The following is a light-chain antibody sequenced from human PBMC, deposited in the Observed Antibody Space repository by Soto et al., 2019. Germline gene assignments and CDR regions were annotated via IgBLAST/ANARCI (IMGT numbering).Light chain of an antibody. Sequence: EIVLTQSPGTLSLSPGERATLSCRASQSVRSSYLAWYQQRPGQAPRLLIYGASSRATGIPDRFSGSGSGTDFTLTISRLEPADFAVYYCQQYGSSPWTFGQGTRVELK. CDR1: QSVRSSY. V-gene: IGKV3-20*01. CDR3: QQYGSSPWT. J-gene: IGKJ1*01. CDR2: GAS.